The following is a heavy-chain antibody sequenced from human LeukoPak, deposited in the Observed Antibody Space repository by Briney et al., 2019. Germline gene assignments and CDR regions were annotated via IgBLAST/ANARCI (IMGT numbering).Heavy chain of an antibody. CDR1: GGTFSSYA. Sequence: ASVKVPCKASGGTFSSYAISWVRQAPGQGLEWMGGIIPIFGTANYAQKFQGRVTITADKSRSTAYMELSSLRSEDTAVYYCARVGPPVYCSGGSCYSPRINWFDPWGQGTLVTVSS. D-gene: IGHD2-15*01. V-gene: IGHV1-69*06. CDR3: ARVGPPVYCSGGSCYSPRINWFDP. CDR2: IIPIFGTA. J-gene: IGHJ5*02.